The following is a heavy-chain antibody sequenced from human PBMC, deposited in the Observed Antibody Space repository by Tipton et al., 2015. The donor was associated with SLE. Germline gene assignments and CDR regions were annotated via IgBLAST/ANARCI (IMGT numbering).Heavy chain of an antibody. Sequence: LSCTVSGGSMSNYYWNWIRQSPGKGLEWIGYIHHTGNTNYNPSLKSRVTISADTSNNHFSLKVRFVTAADTAVYYCARFHDYYYYMDVWGEGTTVTVSS. CDR1: GGSMSNYY. J-gene: IGHJ6*03. CDR3: ARFHDYYYYMDV. V-gene: IGHV4-59*01. CDR2: IHHTGNT.